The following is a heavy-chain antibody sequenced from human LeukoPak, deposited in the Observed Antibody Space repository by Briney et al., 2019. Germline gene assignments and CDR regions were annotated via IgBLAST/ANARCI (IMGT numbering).Heavy chain of an antibody. CDR2: ISSSSSYI. CDR1: GFTFSSYC. Sequence: GGSLRLSCAASGFTFSSYCMNWVRQPPGKGLEWVSSISSSSSYIYYADSVKGRFTMTRDNAKASLYLQKNSLRAEDTAVYYCARDHEDDFDIWGQGTMVTVSS. CDR3: ARDHEDDFDI. V-gene: IGHV3-21*01. J-gene: IGHJ3*02.